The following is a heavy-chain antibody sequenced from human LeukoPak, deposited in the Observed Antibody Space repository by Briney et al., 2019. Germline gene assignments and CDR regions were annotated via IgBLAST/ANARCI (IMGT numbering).Heavy chain of an antibody. CDR3: VSTPAIRRLNF. CDR2: ISSVTSAI. CDR1: GLSFSDYY. V-gene: IGHV3-11*01. D-gene: IGHD1-14*01. Sequence: GGSLRLSCAASGLSFSDYYMTWIRQAPGGGLQWIAYISSVTSAIHYANSMKGRFTMSRDNAKNSVYLQMNSLRTEDTAMYFCVSTPAIRRLNFWGQGTLVTVSS. J-gene: IGHJ4*02.